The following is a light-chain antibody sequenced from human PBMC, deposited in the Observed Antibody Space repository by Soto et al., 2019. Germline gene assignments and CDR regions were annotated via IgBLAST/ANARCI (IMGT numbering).Light chain of an antibody. CDR2: EVS. CDR1: SSDVGGYDY. Sequence: QSALTQPASVSGSPGQSITISCTGTSSDVGGYDYVSWYQQHPGKAPKLMICEVSNRPSGVSSRFSGSKSGNTASLTISGLQAEDEADYYCTSYTRSGTYVFGTGTKVTVL. J-gene: IGLJ1*01. CDR3: TSYTRSGTYV. V-gene: IGLV2-14*01.